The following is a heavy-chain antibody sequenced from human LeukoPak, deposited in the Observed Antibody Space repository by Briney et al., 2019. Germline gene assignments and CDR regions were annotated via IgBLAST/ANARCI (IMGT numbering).Heavy chain of an antibody. J-gene: IGHJ4*02. CDR2: ISTSSSII. CDR1: GVSCSIYS. D-gene: IGHD1/OR15-1a*01. CDR3: ARGTYYFDY. V-gene: IGHV3-48*01. Sequence: GGTPTLSCAASGVSCSIYSLNWVRPAPCRGLEWVSYISTSSSIIYYADSVKGRFTISRDNAKNSLYLQMNSLRAEDTALYYCARGTYYFDYWGQGTLVTVSS.